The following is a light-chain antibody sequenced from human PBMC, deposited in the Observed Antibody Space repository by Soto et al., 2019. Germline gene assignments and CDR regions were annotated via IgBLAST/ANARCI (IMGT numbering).Light chain of an antibody. J-gene: IGKJ1*01. CDR2: AAA. CDR3: LQDYNFPWT. CDR1: QDIRND. V-gene: IGKV1-6*02. Sequence: AIPMTQSPSSLSASVGDRVTITCRASQDIRNDLGWYQQKPGKAPKLLIYAAASLQSGVSSRFSGSGSGTDFTLTISSLQPEDFATYYCLQDYNFPWTFGQGTIVEVK.